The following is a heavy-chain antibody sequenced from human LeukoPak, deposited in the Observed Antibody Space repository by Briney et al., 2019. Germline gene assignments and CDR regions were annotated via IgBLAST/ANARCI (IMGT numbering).Heavy chain of an antibody. J-gene: IGHJ3*02. Sequence: GGSLRLSCAASGFTFSSYAMHWVRQAPGKGLEYVSAISSNGGSTLYANSVKGRFTISRDNSKNTLYLQMGTLRAEDMAVYYCARDGGGIYYGAGAFDTWGQGTMVTVSS. CDR3: ARDGGGIYYGAGAFDT. V-gene: IGHV3-64*01. D-gene: IGHD1-26*01. CDR1: GFTFSSYA. CDR2: ISSNGGST.